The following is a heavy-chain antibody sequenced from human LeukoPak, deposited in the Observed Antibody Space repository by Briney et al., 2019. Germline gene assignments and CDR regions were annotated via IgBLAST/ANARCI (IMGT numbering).Heavy chain of an antibody. CDR1: GFTFDDYA. V-gene: IGHV3-9*01. J-gene: IGHJ5*02. CDR2: ISWNSGSI. D-gene: IGHD6-19*01. CDR3: AKAAASSSGWYNWLDP. Sequence: PGGSLRLSCAASGFTFDDYAMHWVRQAPGKGLEWVSGISWNSGSIGYADSVKGRFTISRDNAKNSLYLQMNSLRAEDTALYYCAKAAASSSGWYNWLDPWGQGTLVTVSS.